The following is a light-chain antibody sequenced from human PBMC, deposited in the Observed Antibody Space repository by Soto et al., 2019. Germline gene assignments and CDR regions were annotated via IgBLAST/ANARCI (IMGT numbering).Light chain of an antibody. CDR3: QQRGDWPPFT. CDR1: QSVSTY. Sequence: IVLTQSPATLSLSPGDRATLSCRASQSVSTYLAWYQQKPGQAPRLLIYDASNRATGIPARFSGSGSGTDFTLTISSLEPEDFAVYYCQQRGDWPPFTFGPGTKVDI. V-gene: IGKV3-11*01. CDR2: DAS. J-gene: IGKJ3*01.